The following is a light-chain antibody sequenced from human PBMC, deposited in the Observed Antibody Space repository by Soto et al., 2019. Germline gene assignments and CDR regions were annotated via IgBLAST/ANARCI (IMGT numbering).Light chain of an antibody. J-gene: IGLJ1*01. CDR2: DVS. CDR1: SSDVGGYNY. V-gene: IGLV2-14*01. Sequence: QSVLTQPASVSGSPGQSITISCTGTSSDVGGYNYVSWYQQHPGKAPKFMIYDVSNRPSGVSNRFSGSKSGNTASLTISGLPAEDEADYYCSSYTTSNTRQTVFGTGTKLTVL. CDR3: SSYTTSNTRQTV.